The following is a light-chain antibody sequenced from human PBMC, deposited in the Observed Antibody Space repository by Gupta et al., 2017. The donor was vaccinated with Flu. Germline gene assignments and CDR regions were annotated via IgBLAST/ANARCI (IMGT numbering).Light chain of an antibody. CDR1: QGISSW. Sequence: DIQMTQSPSSVSASVGDRVTITCRASQGISSWLDWYQQKPGKAPKLLIYAASSLQSGVPSRFSGSGSGTDFTLTISSLQPEDFATYYCQQANSCPYTFGQGTKLEIK. V-gene: IGKV1-12*01. CDR3: QQANSCPYT. CDR2: AAS. J-gene: IGKJ2*01.